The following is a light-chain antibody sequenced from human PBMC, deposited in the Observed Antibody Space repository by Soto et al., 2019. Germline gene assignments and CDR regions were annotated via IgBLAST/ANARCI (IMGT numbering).Light chain of an antibody. Sequence: DIQMTQSQSSLSASVGDRVTITCRASQSISSYLNWYQQKPGKAPKLLIYAASSLQSGVPSRFSGSGSGTDFTLTISCLQPEDFATYYCQQSYSSITFGQGTRLEIK. CDR1: QSISSY. CDR2: AAS. CDR3: QQSYSSIT. J-gene: IGKJ5*01. V-gene: IGKV1-39*01.